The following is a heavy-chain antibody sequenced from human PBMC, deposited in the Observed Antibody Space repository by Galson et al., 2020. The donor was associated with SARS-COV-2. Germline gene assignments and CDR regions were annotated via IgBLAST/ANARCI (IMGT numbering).Heavy chain of an antibody. D-gene: IGHD3-3*01. V-gene: IGHV1-8*01. CDR1: GYTFTSYD. J-gene: IGHJ6*03. CDR3: ARGGLSITIFYYYYYMDV. Sequence: ASVKVSCKASGYTFTSYDINWVRQATGQGLEWMGWMNPNSGNTGYAQKFQGRVTMTRNNSISTAYMELSSLRSEDTAVYYCARGGLSITIFYYYYYMDVWGKGTTVTVSS. CDR2: MNPNSGNT.